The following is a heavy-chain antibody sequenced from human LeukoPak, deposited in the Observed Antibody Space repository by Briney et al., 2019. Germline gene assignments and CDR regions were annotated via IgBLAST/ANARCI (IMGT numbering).Heavy chain of an antibody. V-gene: IGHV4-39*01. Sequence: SETQALICTVSGGSISSSSHYWGWIRQPPGKGLEWIGDIYYSGSTYYNPSLKSRVTISGDTPKNQFSLQLSSVTAADTAVYYCARYDSGEFDYWGQGNPFTVSS. D-gene: IGHD3-10*01. CDR3: ARYDSGEFDY. CDR1: GGSISSSSHY. CDR2: IYYSGST. J-gene: IGHJ4*02.